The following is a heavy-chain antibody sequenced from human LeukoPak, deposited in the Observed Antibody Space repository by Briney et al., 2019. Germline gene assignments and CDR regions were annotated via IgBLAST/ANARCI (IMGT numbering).Heavy chain of an antibody. CDR1: GGTFSSYA. CDR2: IIPIFGTA. CDR3: ATDGRGYCSSTSCRVHYYYYMDV. V-gene: IGHV1-69*06. J-gene: IGHJ6*03. Sequence: VASVKVSCKASGGTFSSYAISWVRQAPGQGLEWMGGIIPIFGTANYAQKFQGRVTMTEGTSTDTAYMELSSLRSEDTAVYYCATDGRGYCSSTSCRVHYYYYMDVWGKGTTVTVSS. D-gene: IGHD2-2*01.